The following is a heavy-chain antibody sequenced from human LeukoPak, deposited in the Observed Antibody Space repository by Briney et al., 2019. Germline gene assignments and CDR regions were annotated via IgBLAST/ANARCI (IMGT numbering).Heavy chain of an antibody. CDR2: IYYSGST. CDR3: ASHSLGYCSGGSCYQVY. D-gene: IGHD2-15*01. V-gene: IGHV4-39*01. J-gene: IGHJ4*02. CDR1: GGSISSSSYY. Sequence: KPSETLSLTCTVSGGSISSSSYYWGWIRRPPGKGLEWIGSIYYSGSTYYNPSLKSRVTISVDTSKNQFSLKLSSVTAADTAVYYCASHSLGYCSGGSCYQVYWGQGTLVTVSS.